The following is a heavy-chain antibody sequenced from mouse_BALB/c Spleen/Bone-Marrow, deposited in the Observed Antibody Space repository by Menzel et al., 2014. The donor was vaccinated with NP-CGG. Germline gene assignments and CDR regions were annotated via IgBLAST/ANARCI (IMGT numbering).Heavy chain of an antibody. V-gene: IGHV1S127*01. CDR2: IDPSDSET. CDR1: GYSFXSYW. J-gene: IGHJ3*01. Sequence: QVHVKQSGPQLVRPGASVKISCKASGYSFXSYWMHWVKQRPGQGLEWIGMIDPSDSETRLNQKFKDKATLTVDKSSSTAYMQLGSPTSEDSAVYYCASPSDGNPFAYWGQGTLVTVSA. CDR3: ASPSDGNPFAY. D-gene: IGHD2-1*01.